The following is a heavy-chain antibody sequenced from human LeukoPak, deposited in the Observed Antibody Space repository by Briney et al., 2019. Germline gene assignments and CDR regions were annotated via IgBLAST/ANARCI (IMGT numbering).Heavy chain of an antibody. Sequence: ASVKVSCKASGYTFTSYYMHWVRQAPGQGLEWMGIINPSGGSTSYAQKFQGRVTMTRDTSTSTVYMELSSLRSEDTAVYYCARDEVPDSGWSLGYDYWGQGTLVTVSS. CDR2: INPSGGST. V-gene: IGHV1-46*01. CDR1: GYTFTSYY. J-gene: IGHJ4*02. CDR3: ARDEVPDSGWSLGYDY. D-gene: IGHD6-19*01.